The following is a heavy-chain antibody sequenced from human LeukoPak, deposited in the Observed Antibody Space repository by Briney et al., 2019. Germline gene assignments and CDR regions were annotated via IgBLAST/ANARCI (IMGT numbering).Heavy chain of an antibody. D-gene: IGHD4-17*01. J-gene: IGHJ4*02. Sequence: SETLSLTCTVSGGSISSYYWSWIRQPAGKGLEWIGRFYTSGNSYYNPSLKSRVTMSVDTSKNQFSLKLSSVTAADTAVYYCARLSTVTTSFDYWGQGTLVTVSS. CDR1: GGSISSYY. V-gene: IGHV4-4*07. CDR3: ARLSTVTTSFDY. CDR2: FYTSGNS.